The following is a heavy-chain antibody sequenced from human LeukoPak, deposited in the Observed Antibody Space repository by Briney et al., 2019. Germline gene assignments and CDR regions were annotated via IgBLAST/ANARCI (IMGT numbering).Heavy chain of an antibody. D-gene: IGHD2-8*01. CDR1: GFTFSSSG. J-gene: IGHJ4*02. CDR2: ISYDGSNK. CDR3: AKEYCSNSVCHSLDY. Sequence: GGSLRLSCAASGFTFSSSGMDWVRQAPGKGLEWVAVISYDGSNKYYADSVKGRFTFSRDHSKNTLYLQINSLRAEDTAVYDCAKEYCSNSVCHSLDYWGQGTLVTVSS. V-gene: IGHV3-30*18.